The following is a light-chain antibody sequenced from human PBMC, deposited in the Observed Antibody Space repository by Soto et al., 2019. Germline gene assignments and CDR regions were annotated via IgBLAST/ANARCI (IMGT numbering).Light chain of an antibody. CDR3: SSYTSSSTYV. CDR2: DVS. V-gene: IGLV2-14*01. Sequence: QLVLTQPASVSGSPGQSITISCTGTSSDVGGYNYVSWYQQHPGKAPKLMIYDVSNRPSGVSNRFSGSKSGNTASLTISVLQAEDEADYYCSSYTSSSTYVFGTGTKVTVL. J-gene: IGLJ1*01. CDR1: SSDVGGYNY.